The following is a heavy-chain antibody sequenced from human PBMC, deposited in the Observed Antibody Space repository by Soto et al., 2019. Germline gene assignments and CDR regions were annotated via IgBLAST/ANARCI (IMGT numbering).Heavy chain of an antibody. CDR2: INLDGSEK. J-gene: IGHJ4*02. CDR3: AREARATFDY. CDR1: GITFTRYW. V-gene: IGHV3-7*01. Sequence: GGSLRLSCADSGITFTRYWMSWVRQAPGKGPEWVATINLDGSEKFYVDSVKGRFTISRDNAKNSLYLQMNSLRAEDTAVYYCAREARATFDYWGQGTLVTVSS.